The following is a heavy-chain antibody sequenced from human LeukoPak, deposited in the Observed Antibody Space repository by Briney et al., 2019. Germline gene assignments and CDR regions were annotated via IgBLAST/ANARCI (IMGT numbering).Heavy chain of an antibody. CDR3: ARDPYDVLTGYYSRLEY. J-gene: IGHJ4*02. CDR2: ISGSGGST. D-gene: IGHD3-9*01. CDR1: GFTFSSFA. V-gene: IGHV3-23*01. Sequence: GGSLRLSCAASGFTFSSFALSWVRQAPGKGLEWVSSISGSGGSTSYADSVKGRFTISRDNSKSTQYLQMYSLRAEDTAVYYCARDPYDVLTGYYSRLEYWGQGTLVTVSS.